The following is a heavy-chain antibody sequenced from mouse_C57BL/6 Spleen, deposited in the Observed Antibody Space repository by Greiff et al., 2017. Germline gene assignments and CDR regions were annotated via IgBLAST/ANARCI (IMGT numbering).Heavy chain of an antibody. J-gene: IGHJ3*01. CDR3: ARSTYYYGSGFAY. Sequence: QVHVKQSGAELARPGASVKLSCKASGYTFTSYGISWVKQRTGQGLEWIGEIYPRSGNTYYNEKFKGKATLTADKSSSTAYMELRSLTSEDSAVYFCARSTYYYGSGFAYWGQGTLVTVSA. CDR2: IYPRSGNT. V-gene: IGHV1-81*01. D-gene: IGHD1-1*01. CDR1: GYTFTSYG.